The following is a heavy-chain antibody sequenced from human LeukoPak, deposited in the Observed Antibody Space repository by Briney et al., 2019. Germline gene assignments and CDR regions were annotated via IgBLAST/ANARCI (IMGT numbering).Heavy chain of an antibody. CDR1: GFTFSSYP. CDR2: ISSSCGNT. Sequence: AGGSLTLSCAASGFTFSSYPMIWVRQAPGKGLEWVSAISSSCGNTYYADSVKGRFTISRDNSKNTLYLQMNSLRAEDTAVYYCAKGGSDYDDHGYSFDYWGQGALVTVSS. CDR3: AKGGSDYDDHGYSFDY. V-gene: IGHV3-23*01. J-gene: IGHJ4*02. D-gene: IGHD1-26*01.